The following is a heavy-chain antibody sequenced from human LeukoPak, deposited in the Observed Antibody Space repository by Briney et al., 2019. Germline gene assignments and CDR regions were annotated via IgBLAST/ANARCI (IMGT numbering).Heavy chain of an antibody. V-gene: IGHV4-59*01. D-gene: IGHD6-13*01. Sequence: PSQTLSLTCTVSGGSISSYYWSWIRQAPGKGLERIGYIYHSGSTNYNPSLKSRVSISVDTSENQFSLKLSSVTAADTAVYYCARTYPEINDRSSWYLPSYYFDYGGQGTLVTVSS. CDR3: ARTYPEINDRSSWYLPSYYFDY. CDR2: IYHSGST. J-gene: IGHJ4*01. CDR1: GGSISSYY.